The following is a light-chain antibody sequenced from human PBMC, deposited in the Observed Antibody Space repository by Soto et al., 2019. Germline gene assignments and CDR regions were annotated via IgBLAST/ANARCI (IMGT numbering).Light chain of an antibody. J-gene: IGKJ1*01. V-gene: IGKV4-1*01. Sequence: DIVMTQSPDSLAVSLGDRATINCKSSQSVLYSSNNKSYLAWYRQKPGQPPQLLIYWASTRDSGVPDRFSGGGSGTDFTLTISSLQAEDVAVYYCQQYYTTPRTFGQGTTVEIK. CDR2: WAS. CDR3: QQYYTTPRT. CDR1: QSVLYSSNNKSY.